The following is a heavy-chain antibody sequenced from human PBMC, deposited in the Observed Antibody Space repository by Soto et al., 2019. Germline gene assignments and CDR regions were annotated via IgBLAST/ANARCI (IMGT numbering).Heavy chain of an antibody. D-gene: IGHD5-18*01. J-gene: IGHJ6*02. Sequence: SETMSLTCTVSGGSISSYYWSWIRQPPGKGLEWIGYIYHSGSTYYNPSLKSRVTISVDRSKNQFSLKLSSVTAADTAVYYCARCRKGVDIARAKEHSSGRDGRGQGITV. CDR3: ARCRKGVDIARAKEHSSGRDG. CDR1: GGSISSYY. V-gene: IGHV4-59*12. CDR2: IYHSGST.